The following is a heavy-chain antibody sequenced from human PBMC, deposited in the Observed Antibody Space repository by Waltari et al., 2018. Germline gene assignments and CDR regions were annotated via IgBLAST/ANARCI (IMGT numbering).Heavy chain of an antibody. V-gene: IGHV3-21*01. Sequence: QLVESGGGLVKPGSSLRLSCAASGFSFSDFNMPCLRRAPGKGLEWVSSISSKSTYIYYADSVRGRFTISRDNAENSLFLQMNNLRGEDTAVYYCARDTIFYGSGSYDPWGQGTRVTVSS. CDR1: GFSFSDFN. CDR2: ISSKSTYI. CDR3: ARDTIFYGSGSYDP. J-gene: IGHJ5*02. D-gene: IGHD3-10*01.